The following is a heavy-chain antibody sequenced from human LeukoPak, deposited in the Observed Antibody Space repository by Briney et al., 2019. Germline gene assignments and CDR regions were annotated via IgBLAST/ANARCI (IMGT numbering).Heavy chain of an antibody. CDR2: ISYDGSNK. Sequence: GGSLRLSCAASGFTFSSYAMHWVRQAPGKGLEWVAVISYDGSNKYYADSVKGRFTISRDNSKNTLYLQMNSLRAEDTAVYYCARDFKPDDPTHFDYWGQGTLVTVSS. CDR1: GFTFSSYA. V-gene: IGHV3-30-3*01. CDR3: ARDFKPDDPTHFDY. J-gene: IGHJ4*02.